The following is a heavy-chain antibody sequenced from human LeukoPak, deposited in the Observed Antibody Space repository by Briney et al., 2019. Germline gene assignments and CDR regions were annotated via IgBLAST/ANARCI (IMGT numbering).Heavy chain of an antibody. J-gene: IGHJ4*02. V-gene: IGHV4-30-2*01. CDR3: AGGVGATIFHYSY. CDR2: IYHSGST. Sequence: SSETLSLTCTVSGGSISSGGYYWSWIRQPPGKGLEWIGYIYHSGSTYYNPSLKSRVTISVDRSKNQFSLKLSSVTAADTAVYYCAGGVGATIFHYSYWGQGTLVTVSS. CDR1: GGSISSGGYY. D-gene: IGHD1-26*01.